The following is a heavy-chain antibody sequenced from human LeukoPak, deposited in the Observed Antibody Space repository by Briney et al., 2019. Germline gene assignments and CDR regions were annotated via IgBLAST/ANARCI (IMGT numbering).Heavy chain of an antibody. CDR2: IWYDGSNK. CDR3: ARQGGYNWFDP. CDR1: GFTFSSYG. J-gene: IGHJ5*02. Sequence: GGSLRLSCAASGFTFSSYGMHWVRQAPGKGLEWVAVIWYDGSNKYYADSVKGRLTISRDNSKNTLYLQMNSLRAEDTAVYYCARQGGYNWFDPWGQGTLVTVSS. D-gene: IGHD1-26*01. V-gene: IGHV3-33*01.